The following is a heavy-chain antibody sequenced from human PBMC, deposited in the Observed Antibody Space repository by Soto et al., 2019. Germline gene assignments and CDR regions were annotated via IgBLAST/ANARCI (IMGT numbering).Heavy chain of an antibody. CDR2: INPKSGGT. Sequence: ASVKVSCKXSGYTFSAYYVHWVRQAPGQGLEWMGWINPKSGGTLYAQKFQGRVTMTRDTSISTAYMELSRLRSDDTAVYYCARGGTFAYDTSGYSVYWGQGTLVTVS. J-gene: IGHJ4*02. D-gene: IGHD3-22*01. V-gene: IGHV1-2*02. CDR1: GYTFSAYY. CDR3: ARGGTFAYDTSGYSVY.